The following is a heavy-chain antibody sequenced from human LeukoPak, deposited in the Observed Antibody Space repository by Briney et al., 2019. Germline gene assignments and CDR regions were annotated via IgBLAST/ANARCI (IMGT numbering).Heavy chain of an antibody. CDR3: ARSTPVGYSYGQYYFDY. CDR1: GYTFTSYY. J-gene: IGHJ4*02. CDR2: INPSGGST. Sequence: ASVKVSCKASGYTFTSYYMHWVRQAPGQGLEWMGIINPSGGSTSYAQKFQGRVTMTRDMSTSTVYMELSSLRSEDTAVHYCARSTPVGYSYGQYYFDYWGQGTLVTVSS. D-gene: IGHD5-18*01. V-gene: IGHV1-46*01.